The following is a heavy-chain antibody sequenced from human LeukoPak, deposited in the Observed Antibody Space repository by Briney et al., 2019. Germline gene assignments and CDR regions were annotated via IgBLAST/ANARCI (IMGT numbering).Heavy chain of an antibody. Sequence: SETLSLTCAVSGGSISSGGYSWSWIRQPPGKGLEWIGYIYHSGSTYYNPSLKSRVTISVDRSKNQFSLKLSSVTAADTAVYYCARDYYDSSGYSRYFDYWGQGTLVTVSS. V-gene: IGHV4-30-2*01. CDR3: ARDYYDSSGYSRYFDY. CDR1: GGSISSGGYS. J-gene: IGHJ4*02. CDR2: IYHSGST. D-gene: IGHD3-22*01.